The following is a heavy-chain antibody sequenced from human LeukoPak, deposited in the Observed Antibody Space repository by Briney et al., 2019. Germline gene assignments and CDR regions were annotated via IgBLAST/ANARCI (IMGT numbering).Heavy chain of an antibody. Sequence: ASVKVSCKASGYTFTGYYMHWVRQAPGQGLEWMGWISAYNGNTNYAQKLQGRVTMTTDTSTSTAYMELRSLRSDDTAVYYCLVLSGEDDFDYWGQGTLVTVSS. J-gene: IGHJ4*02. CDR2: ISAYNGNT. CDR3: LVLSGEDDFDY. CDR1: GYTFTGYY. D-gene: IGHD6-13*01. V-gene: IGHV1-18*04.